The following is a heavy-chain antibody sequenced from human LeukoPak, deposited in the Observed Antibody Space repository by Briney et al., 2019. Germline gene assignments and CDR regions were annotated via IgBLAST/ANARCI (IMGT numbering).Heavy chain of an antibody. CDR3: AREDGYSGYGKFDY. D-gene: IGHD5-12*01. Sequence: SETLSLTCTVSGGSLSSGSYYWSWIRQPAGKGLEWIGRISTSGTTNYDPSLKSRVTISVDTSKNQFSLKLSSVTAADTAVYYCAREDGYSGYGKFDYWGQGTLVTVSS. J-gene: IGHJ4*02. CDR2: ISTSGTT. V-gene: IGHV4-61*02. CDR1: GGSLSSGSYY.